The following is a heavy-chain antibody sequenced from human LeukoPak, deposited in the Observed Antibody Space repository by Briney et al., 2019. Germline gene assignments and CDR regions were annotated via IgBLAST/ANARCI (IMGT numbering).Heavy chain of an antibody. CDR1: GFTFSSYS. J-gene: IGHJ6*03. CDR3: ARVMGGHSSSWPHYYYYYMDV. V-gene: IGHV3-21*01. CDR2: INSSSSYK. D-gene: IGHD6-13*01. Sequence: GGSLRLSCAASGFTFSSYSMNWVRQTPGKGLDWVSSINSSSSYKYYADSVRGRFTISRDNAKNSLYLQMNSLRAEDTAVYYCARVMGGHSSSWPHYYYYYMDVWGKGTTLSVSS.